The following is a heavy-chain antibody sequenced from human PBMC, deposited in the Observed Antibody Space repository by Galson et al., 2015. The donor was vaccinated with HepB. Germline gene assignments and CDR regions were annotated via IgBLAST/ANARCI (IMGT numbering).Heavy chain of an antibody. V-gene: IGHV4-39*01. CDR2: LYYTGIT. Sequence: QVQLQESGPGLVKPSETLSLTCTVSGGSVSSNIYYWGWIRQPPGKGLEWIGSLYYTGITYYNPSLKSRLTISVDTSKNQFSLKLTPVTAADTAVYYCARQSWYSRPFDSWGQGTLVTVSS. J-gene: IGHJ4*02. CDR3: ARQSWYSRPFDS. CDR1: GGSVSSNIYY. D-gene: IGHD2-15*01.